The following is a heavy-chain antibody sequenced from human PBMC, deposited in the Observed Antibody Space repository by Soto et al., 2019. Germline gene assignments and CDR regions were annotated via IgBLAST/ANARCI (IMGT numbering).Heavy chain of an antibody. CDR2: ISWNSGSI. CDR3: AKGPPGITIFGVVTHTDYYYYMDV. Sequence: PGGSLRLSCAASGFTFDDYAMHWVRQAPGKGLEWVSGISWNSGSIGYADSVKGRFTISRDNAKNSLYLQMNSLRAEDTALYYCAKGPPGITIFGVVTHTDYYYYMDVWGKGTTVTVSS. CDR1: GFTFDDYA. D-gene: IGHD3-3*01. V-gene: IGHV3-9*01. J-gene: IGHJ6*03.